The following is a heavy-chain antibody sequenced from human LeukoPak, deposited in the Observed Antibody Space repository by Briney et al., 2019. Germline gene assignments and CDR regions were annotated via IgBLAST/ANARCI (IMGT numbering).Heavy chain of an antibody. CDR2: INPSGGST. CDR3: ARGQWFGELYGGAFDI. CDR1: GYTFTSYY. Sequence: ASVKVSCKASGYTFTSYYMHWVRQAPGQGLEWMGIINPSGGSTSYAQKFQGRVTMTRDMSTSTVYMELSSLRSEDTAVYYCARGQWFGELYGGAFDIWGQGTMVTVSS. D-gene: IGHD3-10*01. J-gene: IGHJ3*02. V-gene: IGHV1-46*01.